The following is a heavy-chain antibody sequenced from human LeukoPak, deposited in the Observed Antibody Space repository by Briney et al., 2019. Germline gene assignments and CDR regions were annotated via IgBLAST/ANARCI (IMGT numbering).Heavy chain of an antibody. CDR2: ISPYNGNT. CDR3: AGYYHDSNGYYYHY. CDR1: GYTFSRHG. D-gene: IGHD3-22*01. V-gene: IGHV1-18*04. J-gene: IGHJ4*02. Sequence: ASVKVSCKASGYTFSRHGISWARQAPGQGLEWMGWISPYNGNTKYAQRLQGRVTMTADTSTSTAYMELSSLRSEDTAVYYCAGYYHDSNGYYYHYWGQGTLVTVSS.